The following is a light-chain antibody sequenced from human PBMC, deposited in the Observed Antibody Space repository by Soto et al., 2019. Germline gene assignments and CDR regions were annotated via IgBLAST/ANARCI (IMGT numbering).Light chain of an antibody. V-gene: IGKV1-39*01. Sequence: DIQMTQSPSSLSASVGDRVTITCRASQSISSYLNWYQQKPGKAPKLLIYAAFSLQSGVPSRFSGSGSGTDFTLTISSLQPEDFATYYCQQSYSTPLFTFGPGTKVHIK. CDR1: QSISSY. CDR3: QQSYSTPLFT. CDR2: AAF. J-gene: IGKJ3*01.